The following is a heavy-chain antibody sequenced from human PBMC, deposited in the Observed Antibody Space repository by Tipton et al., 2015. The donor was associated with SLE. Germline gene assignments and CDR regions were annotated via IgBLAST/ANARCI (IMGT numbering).Heavy chain of an antibody. V-gene: IGHV4-34*01. D-gene: IGHD3-10*01. J-gene: IGHJ4*02. CDR1: GGSFSNYY. CDR2: INHSGST. Sequence: TLSLTCAVYGGSFSNYYWSWIRQPPGKGLEWIGEINHSGSTNYNPSLKSRVTISVDASKNQFSLKLSSVTAADTAVYYCARGRDNGSGSPQGYWGQGTLVTVSS. CDR3: ARGRDNGSGSPQGY.